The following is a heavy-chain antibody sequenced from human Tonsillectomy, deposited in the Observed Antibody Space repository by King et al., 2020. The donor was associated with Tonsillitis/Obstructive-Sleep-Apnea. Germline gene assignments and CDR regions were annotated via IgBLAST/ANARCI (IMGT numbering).Heavy chain of an antibody. Sequence: VQLVQSGAEVKKPGASVKVSCKASGYTFIVYYMHWVRQAPGQGLEWMGWISPNSGGTNYAQKFQGRVTMTRDTSISTVYMELSRLRFDDTAVYYCAREKVVITATNYWFDPWGQGTLVTVSS. CDR3: AREKVVITATNYWFDP. V-gene: IGHV1-2*02. CDR2: ISPNSGGT. CDR1: GYTFIVYY. D-gene: IGHD2-15*01. J-gene: IGHJ5*02.